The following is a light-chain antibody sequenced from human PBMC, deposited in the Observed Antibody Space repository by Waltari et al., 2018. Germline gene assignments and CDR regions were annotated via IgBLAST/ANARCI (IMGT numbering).Light chain of an antibody. Sequence: QSVLTQPPSVSAAPGQTVTISCSAASSKIGTNYFSWYQHFPGTAPKLLIYENNRRPSGIPDRFSGSKSGTSATLGITGLQTGDEADYYCGTWDASLGGIFGTGTKVTVL. CDR1: SSKIGTNY. J-gene: IGLJ1*01. CDR2: ENN. V-gene: IGLV1-51*02. CDR3: GTWDASLGGI.